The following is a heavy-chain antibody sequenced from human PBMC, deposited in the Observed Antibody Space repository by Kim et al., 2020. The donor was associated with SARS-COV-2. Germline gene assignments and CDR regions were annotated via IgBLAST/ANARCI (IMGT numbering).Heavy chain of an antibody. CDR2: IDPSDSYT. CDR1: GYSFTSYW. J-gene: IGHJ6*02. CDR3: ARHSLWFGESLPTWGNYYGMDV. Sequence: GESLKISCKGSGYSFTSYWISWVRQMPGKGLEWMGRIDPSDSYTNYSPSLQGHVTISADKSISTAYLQWSSLKASDTAMYYCARHSLWFGESLPTWGNYYGMDVWGQGTTVTVSS. D-gene: IGHD3-10*01. V-gene: IGHV5-10-1*01.